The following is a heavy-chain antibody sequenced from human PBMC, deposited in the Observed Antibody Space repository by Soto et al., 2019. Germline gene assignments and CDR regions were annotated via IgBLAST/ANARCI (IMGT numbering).Heavy chain of an antibody. CDR2: IYYSGAA. CDR1: GASLSTDTFY. CDR3: ARRDGGGQYYSCDP. V-gene: IGHV4-39*01. Sequence: QLQLQESGPGLVRPSETLSLTCTVSGASLSTDTFYWGWIRQPPGKGLEWIAVIYYSGAAYYNPSLTSRVTISLDTSKNQVSLKLNSVTATATALYFCARRDGGGQYYSCDPWGQGTLVTVSS. D-gene: IGHD2-15*01. J-gene: IGHJ5*02.